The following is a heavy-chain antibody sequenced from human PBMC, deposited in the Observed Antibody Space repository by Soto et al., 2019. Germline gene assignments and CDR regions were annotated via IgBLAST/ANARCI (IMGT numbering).Heavy chain of an antibody. D-gene: IGHD3-22*01. V-gene: IGHV3-48*03. Sequence: VGSLRLSCAASGFTFSSYEMNWVRQAPGKGLEWVSYISSSGSTIYYADSVKGRFTISRDNAKNSLYLQMNSLRAEDTAVYYCAREGWAYYDSSGLRPYYYYGMDVWGQGTTVTVSS. CDR2: ISSSGSTI. CDR3: AREGWAYYDSSGLRPYYYYGMDV. J-gene: IGHJ6*02. CDR1: GFTFSSYE.